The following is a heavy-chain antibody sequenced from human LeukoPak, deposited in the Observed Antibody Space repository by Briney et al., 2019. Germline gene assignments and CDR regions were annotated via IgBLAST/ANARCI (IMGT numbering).Heavy chain of an antibody. CDR2: IYYSGST. J-gene: IGHJ3*02. D-gene: IGHD2-8*01. CDR3: ARDLNEPSAFDI. V-gene: IGHV4-31*03. CDR1: GGSISSGGYY. Sequence: SETLSLTCTVSGGSISSGGYYWSWIRQHPGKGLEWIGYIYYSGSTYYNPYLKSRVTISVDTSKNQFSLKLSSVTAADTAVYYCARDLNEPSAFDIWGQGTMVTVSS.